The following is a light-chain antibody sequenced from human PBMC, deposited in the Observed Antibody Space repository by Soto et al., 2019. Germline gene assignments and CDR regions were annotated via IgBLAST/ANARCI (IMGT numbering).Light chain of an antibody. V-gene: IGLV4-69*01. J-gene: IGLJ3*02. CDR1: SGHSNYA. CDR2: VNSDGTH. Sequence: QLVLTQSPSASASLGASVKLTCTLSSGHSNYAIAWHQQQPEKGPRYLMKVNSDGTHIKGDGIPDRFSGSISGADRYLSISSLQSEDEADYYCQTWDTGIWVFGGGTKVTVL. CDR3: QTWDTGIWV.